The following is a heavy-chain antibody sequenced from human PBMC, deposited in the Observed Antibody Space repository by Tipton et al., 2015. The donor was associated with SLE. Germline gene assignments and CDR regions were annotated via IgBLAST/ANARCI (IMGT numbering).Heavy chain of an antibody. CDR3: ARGRGGEFLDY. V-gene: IGHV3-33*01. CDR2: IWYDGSNK. Sequence: LRLSCAASGFTFSTSAMHWVRQAPGKGLEWVAVIWYDGSNKFYADSVKGRFTISRDKSQNTVSLQMNSLRVEDTAVYFCARGRGGEFLDYWGQGTLVTVSS. J-gene: IGHJ4*02. CDR1: GFTFSTSA. D-gene: IGHD3-16*01.